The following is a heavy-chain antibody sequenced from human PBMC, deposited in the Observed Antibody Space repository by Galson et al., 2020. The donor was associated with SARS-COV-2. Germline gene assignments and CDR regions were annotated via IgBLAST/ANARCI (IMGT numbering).Heavy chain of an antibody. V-gene: IGHV1-2*02. J-gene: IGHJ5*02. CDR3: ARDFDFWSGFHRGWFDP. CDR2: INPSSGDT. CDR1: GYTFTDYY. D-gene: IGHD3-3*01. Sequence: ASVKVSCKASGYTFTDYYMHWVRQAPGQALEWMGWINPSSGDTNYAQKFQGRVTMTRDTSISTTYMELRRLRSDDTAVYYCARDFDFWSGFHRGWFDPWGQGTLVTVSS.